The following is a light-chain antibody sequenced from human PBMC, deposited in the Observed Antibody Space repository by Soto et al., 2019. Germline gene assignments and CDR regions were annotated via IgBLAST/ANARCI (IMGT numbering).Light chain of an antibody. Sequence: ALTQPESVSGSPGQSITISCTGTSSDVGGYNSVSWYQHRPGKAPKLLIYDVSSRSSGVSSRFSGSKSDNTASLTISGLQAEDEVDYYCLSYTTTNTYVFGSGTKVTVL. CDR3: LSYTTTNTYV. J-gene: IGLJ1*01. CDR1: SSDVGGYNS. V-gene: IGLV2-14*03. CDR2: DVS.